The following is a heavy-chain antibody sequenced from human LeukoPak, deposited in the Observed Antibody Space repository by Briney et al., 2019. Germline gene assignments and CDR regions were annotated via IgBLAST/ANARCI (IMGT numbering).Heavy chain of an antibody. D-gene: IGHD4-23*01. J-gene: IGHJ4*02. CDR1: GFTVSTNY. CDR3: ASHYDYGGSLDY. V-gene: IGHV3-53*01. CDR2: IYTGGST. Sequence: PGGSLRLSCAASGFTVSTNYMSWVRQAPGKGLERVSVIYTGGSTYYADSVKGRFTLSRDNSKNTLYLQMKSLRAEDTAVYYCASHYDYGGSLDYWGQGTLVTVSS.